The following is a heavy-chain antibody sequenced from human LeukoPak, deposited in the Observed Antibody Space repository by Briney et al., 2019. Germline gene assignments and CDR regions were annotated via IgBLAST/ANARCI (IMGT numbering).Heavy chain of an antibody. V-gene: IGHV3-48*04. CDR3: AXGEGYGDXGPLDY. Sequence: GGSLRLSCAASGFTFSSYWMSWVRQAPGKGLEWVSYISSSGSTIXXXXSXXXRFTISRDNAKNSLYLQMNSLRAEDTAVYYCAXGEGYGDXGPLDYWGQGTLVTVSS. CDR2: ISSSGSTI. CDR1: GFTFSSYW. J-gene: IGHJ4*02. D-gene: IGHD4-17*01.